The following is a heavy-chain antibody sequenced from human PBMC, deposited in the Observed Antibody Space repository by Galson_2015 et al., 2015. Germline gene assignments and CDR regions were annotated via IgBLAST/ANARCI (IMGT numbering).Heavy chain of an antibody. CDR3: AKESGPAPTDASNYFDY. Sequence: SLRLSCAASGFTFSSYGMHWVRQAPGKGLEWEAIISYDGSNKYYADTVKGRFTISRDNSKNTLYLQMNTLRAEDTAVYYCAKESGPAPTDASNYFDYWGQGTLVTVSS. J-gene: IGHJ4*02. CDR2: ISYDGSNK. CDR1: GFTFSSYG. V-gene: IGHV3-30*18. D-gene: IGHD3-3*01.